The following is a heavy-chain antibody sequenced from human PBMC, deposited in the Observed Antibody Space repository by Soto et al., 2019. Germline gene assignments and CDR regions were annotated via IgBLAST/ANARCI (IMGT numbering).Heavy chain of an antibody. Sequence: EVQLLESGGGLVQPGGSLRLSCTASGFTFSTYAMTWVRQAPGKGLEWVSAISGGGGPTYYADSVKGRFTISRDNSKNTLYRQMNSLRADDTAVYYCAKVSRFLDSGLIWGQGTLVTVSS. V-gene: IGHV3-23*01. J-gene: IGHJ3*02. CDR2: ISGGGGPT. CDR3: AKVSRFLDSGLI. D-gene: IGHD3-10*01. CDR1: GFTFSTYA.